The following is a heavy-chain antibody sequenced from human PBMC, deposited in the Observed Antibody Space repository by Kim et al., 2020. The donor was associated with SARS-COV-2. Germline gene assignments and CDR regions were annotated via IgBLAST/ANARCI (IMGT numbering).Heavy chain of an antibody. CDR2: GST. J-gene: IGHJ4*02. D-gene: IGHD4-17*01. CDR3: ARDYGGLDY. V-gene: IGHV4-4*07. Sequence: GSTNYNPSLKSRVTMSVDTSKNQFSLKLSSVTAADTAVYYCARDYGGLDYWGQGTLVTVSS.